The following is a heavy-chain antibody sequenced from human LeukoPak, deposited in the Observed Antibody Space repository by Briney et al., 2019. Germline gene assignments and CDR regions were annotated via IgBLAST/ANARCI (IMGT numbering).Heavy chain of an antibody. CDR3: ARAREAAGIGGYYFDY. CDR2: IKQDGSEQ. Sequence: GGSLRLSCAASGFTISTYWMTWVRQAPGKGLEWVANIKQDGSEQFYVDSVKGRFTISRDNAKNSLYLQMNSLRAEDTAVYYCARAREAAGIGGYYFDYWGQGTLVTVSS. CDR1: GFTISTYW. V-gene: IGHV3-7*01. D-gene: IGHD6-13*01. J-gene: IGHJ4*02.